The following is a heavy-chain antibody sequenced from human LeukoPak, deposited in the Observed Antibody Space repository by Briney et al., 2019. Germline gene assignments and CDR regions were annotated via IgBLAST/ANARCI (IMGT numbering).Heavy chain of an antibody. V-gene: IGHV1-69*13. CDR2: IIPIFGTA. Sequence: ASVKVSCKASGGTFSSYAISWVRQAPGQGLEWMGGIIPIFGTANYAQKFQGRVTITADESTSTAYMELSSLRSEDTAVYYCARVHESAYYYYGMDVWGQGTTVTVSS. CDR1: GGTFSSYA. J-gene: IGHJ6*02. CDR3: ARVHESAYYYYGMDV.